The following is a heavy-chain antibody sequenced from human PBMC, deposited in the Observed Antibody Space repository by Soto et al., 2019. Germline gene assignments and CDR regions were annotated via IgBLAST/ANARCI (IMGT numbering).Heavy chain of an antibody. CDR2: IYHSGST. Sequence: SETLSLTCAVSGYSISSGYYWGWIRQPPGKGLEWIGSIYHSGSTYYNPSLKSRVTISVDTSKNQFSLKLSSVTAADTAVYYCARLCSITSCLLSRIDPWGQGTLVTVSS. CDR3: ARLCSITSCLLSRIDP. J-gene: IGHJ5*02. CDR1: GYSISSGYY. D-gene: IGHD2-2*01. V-gene: IGHV4-38-2*01.